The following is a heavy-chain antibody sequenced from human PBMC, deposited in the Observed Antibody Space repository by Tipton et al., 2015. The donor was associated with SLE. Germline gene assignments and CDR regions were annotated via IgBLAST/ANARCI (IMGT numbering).Heavy chain of an antibody. J-gene: IGHJ2*01. D-gene: IGHD2-21*01. V-gene: IGHV4-59*11. Sequence: TLSLTCTVSGGSISSHYWSWIRQPPGKGLEWIGYIYYSGSTNYNPSLQSRVTISVDTSKNQFSLKLSSVTAADTAVYYCASVTYCGGDCYRSYWYFDLWGRGTLVTVSS. CDR3: ASVTYCGGDCYRSYWYFDL. CDR1: GGSISSHY. CDR2: IYYSGST.